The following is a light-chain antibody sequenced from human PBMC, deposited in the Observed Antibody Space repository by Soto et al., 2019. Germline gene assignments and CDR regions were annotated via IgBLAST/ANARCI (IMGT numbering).Light chain of an antibody. CDR3: QQRSNWPPLLT. CDR1: QSVSSY. CDR2: DAS. J-gene: IGKJ4*01. V-gene: IGKV3-11*01. Sequence: EIVLTQSPATLSLSPRERATLSCRASQSVSSYLAWYQQKPGQAPRLLIYDASNRATGIPARFSGSGSGTDFTLTISSLEPEDFAVYYCQQRSNWPPLLTFGGGTKVDIK.